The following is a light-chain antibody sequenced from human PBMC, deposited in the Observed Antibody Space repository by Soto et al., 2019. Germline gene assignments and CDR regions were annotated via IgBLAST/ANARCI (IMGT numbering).Light chain of an antibody. J-gene: IGLJ2*01. V-gene: IGLV2-8*01. CDR3: SSYAGAISKI. CDR2: EVS. Sequence: QPALTQHASASGSPGQTVTIYCTGTSSDVGGYDYVSWYQQDPGKAPKVIIYEVSKRPSGVPDRFSGSKSGNTASLTVSGLQAGYEADYYCSSYAGAISKIFGGGTQLTVL. CDR1: SSDVGGYDY.